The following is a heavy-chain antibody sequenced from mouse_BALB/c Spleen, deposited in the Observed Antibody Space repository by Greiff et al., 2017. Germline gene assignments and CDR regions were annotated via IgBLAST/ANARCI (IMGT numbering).Heavy chain of an antibody. D-gene: IGHD4-1*01. CDR3: ARGLTGTGAGFAY. Sequence: EVQVVESGGGLVKPGGSLKLSCAASGFAFSSYDMSWVRQTPEKRLEWVAYISSGGGSTYYPDTVKGRFTISRDNAKNTLYLQMSSLKSEDTAMYYCARGLTGTGAGFAYWGQGTLVTVSA. V-gene: IGHV5-12-1*01. J-gene: IGHJ3*01. CDR1: GFAFSSYD. CDR2: ISSGGGST.